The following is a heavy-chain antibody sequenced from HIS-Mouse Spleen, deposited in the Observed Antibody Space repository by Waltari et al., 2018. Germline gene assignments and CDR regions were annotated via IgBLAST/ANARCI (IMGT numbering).Heavy chain of an antibody. CDR1: GFTFSSYA. J-gene: IGHJ5*02. CDR2: ISYDGSNK. CDR3: AREGSSSWLDWFDP. D-gene: IGHD6-13*01. Sequence: GFTFSSYAMHWVRQAPGKGLEWVAVISYDGSNKYYADSVKGRFTISRDNSKNTLYLQMNSLRAEDTAVYYCAREGSSSWLDWFDPWGQGTLVTVSS. V-gene: IGHV3-30-3*01.